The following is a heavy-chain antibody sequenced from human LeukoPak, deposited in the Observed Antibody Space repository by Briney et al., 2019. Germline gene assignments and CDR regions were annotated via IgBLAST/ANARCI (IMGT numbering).Heavy chain of an antibody. CDR2: IRYDGSNK. V-gene: IGHV3-30*02. CDR3: AKDERGGGYSYGPYYFDY. J-gene: IGHJ4*02. Sequence: GSLSLSCAASGFPFSSYGMHWVRQAPGKGLEWGAFIRYDGSNKYYADSVKGRFTISRDNSKNTLYLQMNSLRAEDTAVYYCAKDERGGGYSYGPYYFDYWGQGALVTVSS. CDR1: GFPFSSYG. D-gene: IGHD5-18*01.